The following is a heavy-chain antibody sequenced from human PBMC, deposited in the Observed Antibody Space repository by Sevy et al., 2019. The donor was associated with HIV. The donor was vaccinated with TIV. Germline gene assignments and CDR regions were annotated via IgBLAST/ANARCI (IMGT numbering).Heavy chain of an antibody. D-gene: IGHD6-13*01. CDR2: INPSGVSA. CDR1: GYTFTSNY. J-gene: IGHJ6*02. V-gene: IGHV1-46*01. CDR3: ARGRAAAGKKYYYYGMDV. Sequence: ASVKVSCKASGYTFTSNYMHWVRQAPGQGLEWMGIINPSGVSASYAQKFQGRVTVTRDTSTSTVYMELSSLRSEDTAVYYCARGRAAAGKKYYYYGMDVWGQGTTVTVSS.